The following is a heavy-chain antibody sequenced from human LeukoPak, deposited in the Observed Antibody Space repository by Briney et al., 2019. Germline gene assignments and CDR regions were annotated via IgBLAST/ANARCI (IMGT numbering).Heavy chain of an antibody. CDR3: TTDWMTTVTTRVYYYYGMDV. CDR1: GFTFSNAW. J-gene: IGHJ6*02. Sequence: GGSLRLSCAASGFTFSNAWMSWVRQAPGKGLEWVGRIKSKTDAGTTDYAAPVKGTVTIPRDDSKNTLYLQMNSLKTEDTAVYYCTTDWMTTVTTRVYYYYGMDVWGQGTTVTVSS. V-gene: IGHV3-15*01. CDR2: IKSKTDAGTT. D-gene: IGHD4-11*01.